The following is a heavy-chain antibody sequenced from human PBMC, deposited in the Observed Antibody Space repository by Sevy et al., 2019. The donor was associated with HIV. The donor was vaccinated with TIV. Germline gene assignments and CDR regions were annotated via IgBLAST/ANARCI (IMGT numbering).Heavy chain of an antibody. CDR1: GFTFSSYS. V-gene: IGHV3-48*02. J-gene: IGHJ4*02. CDR3: ARCLSNVLLWFGVVHGGTY. Sequence: GGSLRLSCAASGFTFSSYSMNWVRQAPGKGLEWVSYISSSSSTIYYADSVKGRFTISRDNAKNSLYLQMNSLRDEDTAVYYCARCLSNVLLWFGVVHGGTYWGQGTLVTVSS. D-gene: IGHD3-10*01. CDR2: ISSSSSTI.